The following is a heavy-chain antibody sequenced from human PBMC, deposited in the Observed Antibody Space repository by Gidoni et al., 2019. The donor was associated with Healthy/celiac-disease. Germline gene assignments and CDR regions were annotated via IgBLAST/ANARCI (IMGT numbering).Heavy chain of an antibody. V-gene: IGHV3-74*01. J-gene: IGHJ4*02. CDR3: ASKRITIFGADDY. CDR1: GFTFSSYW. Sequence: EVQLVESGGGLVQPGGSLRLSCAASGFTFSSYWMHWVRKAPGKGLVWVSRINSDGSSTSYADSVKGRFTISRDNAKNTLYLQMNSLRAEDTAVYYCASKRITIFGADDYWGQGTLVTVSS. CDR2: INSDGSST. D-gene: IGHD3-3*01.